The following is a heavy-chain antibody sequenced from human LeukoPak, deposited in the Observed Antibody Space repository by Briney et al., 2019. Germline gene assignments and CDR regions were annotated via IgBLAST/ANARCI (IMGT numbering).Heavy chain of an antibody. CDR1: GGSFSGYY. D-gene: IGHD3-16*01. J-gene: IGHJ5*02. Sequence: PSETLSLTCAVYGGSFSGYYWSWIRQPPGKGLEWIGEINHSGGTNYNPSLKSRVTISIDTSKNQFSLKLSSVTAADTAVYYCARLRPRMITFGEVIGWFDPWGQGTLVTVSS. CDR2: INHSGGT. V-gene: IGHV4-34*01. CDR3: ARLRPRMITFGEVIGWFDP.